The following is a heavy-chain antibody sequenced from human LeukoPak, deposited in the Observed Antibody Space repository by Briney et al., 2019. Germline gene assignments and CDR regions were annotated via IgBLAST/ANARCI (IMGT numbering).Heavy chain of an antibody. CDR1: GFTFSSYA. CDR3: AKDPRGSMVRGVENEEGLDY. V-gene: IGHV3-23*01. J-gene: IGHJ4*02. Sequence: GGSLRLSCAASGFTFSSYATSWVRQAPGKGLEWVSAISGSGGSTYYADSVKGRFTISRDNSKNTLYLQMNSLRAEDTAVYYCAKDPRGSMVRGVENEEGLDYWGQGTLVTVSS. CDR2: ISGSGGST. D-gene: IGHD3-10*01.